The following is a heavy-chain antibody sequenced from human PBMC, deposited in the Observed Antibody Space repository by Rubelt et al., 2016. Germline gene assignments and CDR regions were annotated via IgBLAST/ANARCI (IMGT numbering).Heavy chain of an antibody. V-gene: IGHV4-39*07. D-gene: IGHD2-8*01. CDR2: IYYSGST. CDR1: GGSISSSSYY. Sequence: QLQLQESGPGLVKPSETLSLTCTVSGGSISSSSYYWGWIRQPPGKGLEWIGSIYYSGSTYYNPSLKSRVTISVDTSKNQFSLKLSSVTAADTAVDYCARDFGVCYLDYWGQGTLVTVSS. J-gene: IGHJ4*02. CDR3: ARDFGVCYLDY.